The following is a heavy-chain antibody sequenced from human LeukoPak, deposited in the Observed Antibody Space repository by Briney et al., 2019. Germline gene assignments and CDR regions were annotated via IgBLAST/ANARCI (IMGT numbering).Heavy chain of an antibody. Sequence: ASVKVSCKASGYTFTGYYMHWVRQAPGQGLEWMGWINPNSGGTNYAQKFQGRVTMTRDTSFSTAYMELSSLRSEDTAVYYCARGLSSSYGYYYYYYMDVWGKGTTVTVSS. D-gene: IGHD6-13*01. CDR1: GYTFTGYY. V-gene: IGHV1-2*02. J-gene: IGHJ6*03. CDR3: ARGLSSSYGYYYYYYMDV. CDR2: INPNSGGT.